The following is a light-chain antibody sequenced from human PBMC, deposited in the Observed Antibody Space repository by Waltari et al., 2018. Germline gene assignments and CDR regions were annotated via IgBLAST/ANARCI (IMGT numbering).Light chain of an antibody. J-gene: IGLJ1*01. CDR3: YSSDSTGLRV. Sequence: YELTQPPSVSVSPGQTARITCSGHELPRKYAYWFQQQSGQAPRLVIYEDTKRPSGIPERFSGSSSGTVATLTITGAQVDDEADYYCYSSDSTGLRVFGGGTTVVVL. CDR2: EDT. CDR1: ELPRKY. V-gene: IGLV3-10*01.